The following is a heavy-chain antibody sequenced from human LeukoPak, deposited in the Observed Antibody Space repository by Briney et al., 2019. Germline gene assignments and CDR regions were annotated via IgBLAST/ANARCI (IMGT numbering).Heavy chain of an antibody. CDR1: GFTFDDYA. J-gene: IGHJ6*02. V-gene: IGHV3-9*01. D-gene: IGHD3-3*01. Sequence: GGSLRLSCAASGFTFDDYAMHWVRQAPGKGLEWVSGISWNSGSIGYADSVKGRFTISRDNAKNSLYLQMNSLRAEDTAVYYCARDYDFDGMDVWGQGTTVTVSS. CDR2: ISWNSGSI. CDR3: ARDYDFDGMDV.